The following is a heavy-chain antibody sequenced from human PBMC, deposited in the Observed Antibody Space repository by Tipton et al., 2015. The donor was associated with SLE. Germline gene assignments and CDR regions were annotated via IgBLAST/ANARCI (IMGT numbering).Heavy chain of an antibody. CDR3: ARAADSSSWYRGWFDP. D-gene: IGHD6-13*01. V-gene: IGHV4-4*09. CDR1: GGSISSYY. J-gene: IGHJ5*02. CDR2: IYTSGST. Sequence: TLSLTCTVSGGSISSYYWSWIRQPPGKGLEWIGYIYTSGSTNYNPSLKSRVTISVDTSKNQFSLKLSSVTAADTAVYYCARAADSSSWYRGWFDPWGQGTLVTASS.